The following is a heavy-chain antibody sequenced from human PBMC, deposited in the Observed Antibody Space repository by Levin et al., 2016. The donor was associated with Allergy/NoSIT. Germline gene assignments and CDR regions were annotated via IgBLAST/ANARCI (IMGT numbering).Heavy chain of an antibody. J-gene: IGHJ4*02. CDR3: AKGQDGSGGYDSSEYYFDY. D-gene: IGHD3-22*01. Sequence: GGSLRLSCAASGFTFSSYAMSWVRQAPGKGLEWVSAISGSGGSTYYADSVKGRFTISRDNSKNTLYLQMNSLRAEDTAVYYCAKGQDGSGGYDSSEYYFDYWGQGTLVTVSS. CDR2: ISGSGGST. CDR1: GFTFSSYA. V-gene: IGHV3-23*01.